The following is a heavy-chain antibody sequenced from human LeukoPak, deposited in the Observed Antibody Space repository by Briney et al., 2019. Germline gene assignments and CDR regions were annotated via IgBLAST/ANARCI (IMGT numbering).Heavy chain of an antibody. CDR1: GYSFAGYG. Sequence: ASVKVSCKASGYSFAGYGISWVRQAPGQGLEWIGWISTYSGNTNYAHNLQGRITVTTETSTSTAYMELRSLRSEDTAVYYCARGDYYGSGSYSFLGYFDYWGQGTLVTVSS. CDR3: ARGDYYGSGSYSFLGYFDY. J-gene: IGHJ4*02. CDR2: ISTYSGNT. D-gene: IGHD3-10*01. V-gene: IGHV1-18*01.